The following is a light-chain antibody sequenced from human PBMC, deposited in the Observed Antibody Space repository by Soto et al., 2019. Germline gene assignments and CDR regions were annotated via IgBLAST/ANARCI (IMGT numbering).Light chain of an antibody. Sequence: DIQMTQSPSTLSASVRDRVTITCRASQTISSWLAWFQQRPGRAPKFLIYKASSLKNGVPLRFSGSGSGTQFTLTNSSLQPDDFATYYCQQYNSYPRTFGQGTKVDIK. J-gene: IGKJ1*01. CDR2: KAS. CDR1: QTISSW. CDR3: QQYNSYPRT. V-gene: IGKV1-5*03.